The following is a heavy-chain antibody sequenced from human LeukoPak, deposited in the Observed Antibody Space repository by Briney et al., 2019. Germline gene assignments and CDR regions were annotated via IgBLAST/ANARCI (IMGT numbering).Heavy chain of an antibody. CDR2: ISGDGGST. CDR1: GFTFDDYA. V-gene: IGHV3-43*02. CDR3: AKDIRGYFDY. J-gene: IGHJ4*02. D-gene: IGHD3-10*01. Sequence: PGGSLRLSCAASGFTFDDYAMHWVRQAPGKGLEWVSLISGDGGSTYYADSVKGRFTISRDNSKNSLFLQMKSLRTDDTALYYCAKDIRGYFDYWGQGTLVTVSS.